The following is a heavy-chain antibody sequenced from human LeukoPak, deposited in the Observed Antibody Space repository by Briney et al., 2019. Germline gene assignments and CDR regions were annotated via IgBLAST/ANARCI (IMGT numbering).Heavy chain of an antibody. CDR3: AKDGFDFWGAFPRYYYYKDV. CDR1: AFTFSTYG. Sequence: TGVSLRLSCSASAFTFSTYGMHWLRQAPGKGLEGVAFIRFDGSDSYYEDSGKVRLTISRDNSKNTMFMQMHSLRDEDTAVYYCAKDGFDFWGAFPRYYYYKDVCGQGNTVTVSS. V-gene: IGHV3-30*02. J-gene: IGHJ6*03. CDR2: IRFDGSDS. D-gene: IGHD3-3*01.